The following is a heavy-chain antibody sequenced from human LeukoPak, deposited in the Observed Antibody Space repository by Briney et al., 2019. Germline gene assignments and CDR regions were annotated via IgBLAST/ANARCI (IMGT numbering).Heavy chain of an antibody. V-gene: IGHV3-9*03. Sequence: PGGSLRLSCAASGFTFDDYAMHWVRQAPGKGLEWVSGISWNSGSIGYADSVKGRFTISRDNAKNSLYLQMNSLRAEDMALYYCAKDLGDGYNYGYWGQGTLVTVSS. D-gene: IGHD5-24*01. CDR1: GFTFDDYA. CDR2: ISWNSGSI. J-gene: IGHJ4*02. CDR3: AKDLGDGYNYGY.